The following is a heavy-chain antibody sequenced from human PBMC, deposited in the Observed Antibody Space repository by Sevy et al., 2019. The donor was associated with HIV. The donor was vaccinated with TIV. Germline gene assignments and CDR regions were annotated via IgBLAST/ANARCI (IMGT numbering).Heavy chain of an antibody. CDR2: ISYDGSNK. CDR3: ARGYYYDSSGYLGGYYFDY. CDR1: GFTFSSYA. J-gene: IGHJ4*02. V-gene: IGHV3-30*04. Sequence: GGSLRLSCAASGFTFSSYAMHWVRQAPGKGLEWVAVISYDGSNKYYADSVKGRFTISRDNSKNTMYLQMNSLKAEETAVYYCARGYYYDSSGYLGGYYFDYWGQGTLVTVSS. D-gene: IGHD3-22*01.